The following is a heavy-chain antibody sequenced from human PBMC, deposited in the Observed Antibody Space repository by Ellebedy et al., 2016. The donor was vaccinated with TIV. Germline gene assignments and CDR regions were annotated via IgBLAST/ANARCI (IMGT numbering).Heavy chain of an antibody. V-gene: IGHV1-18*01. Sequence: ASVKVSCKASGYTFSSYSISWVRQAPGQGLEWVGWISAYTGDTDYAQKFQGRVTMTTDTSTSTAYMELRSLRSDDTAVYYCARDTYDILTGSGEAFHIWGRGTMVTVSS. CDR3: ARDTYDILTGSGEAFHI. CDR2: ISAYTGDT. CDR1: GYTFSSYS. D-gene: IGHD3-9*01. J-gene: IGHJ3*02.